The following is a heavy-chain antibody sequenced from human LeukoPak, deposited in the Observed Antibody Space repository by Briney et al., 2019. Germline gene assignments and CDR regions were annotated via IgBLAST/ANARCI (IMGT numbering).Heavy chain of an antibody. D-gene: IGHD4-17*01. CDR3: ARGVAATVTNAGYYYMDV. J-gene: IGHJ6*03. CDR2: INHSGST. CDR1: GGSISSYY. Sequence: PSETLSLTCTVSGGSISSYYWSWIRQPPGKGLEWIGEINHSGSTNYNPSLKSRVTISVDTSKNQFSLKLSSVTAADTAVYYCARGVAATVTNAGYYYMDVWGKGTTVTVSS. V-gene: IGHV4-34*01.